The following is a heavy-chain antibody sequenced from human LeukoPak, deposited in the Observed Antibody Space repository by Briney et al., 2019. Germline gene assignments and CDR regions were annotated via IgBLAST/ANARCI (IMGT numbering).Heavy chain of an antibody. D-gene: IGHD4-17*01. CDR3: AHRGGLSTGSLYGFDS. CDR2: IYWDNDK. Sequence: SGPTLVKPTQTLTLTCTFSGFSLSTSGVTVGWIRQPPGKPLKWLALIYWDNDKEYSPSLKNRLTITKDTSKNQVILTMTNMDPVDTATYSCAHRGGLSTGSLYGFDSWGQGTLVSVSS. V-gene: IGHV2-5*02. CDR1: GFSLSTSGVT. J-gene: IGHJ4*02.